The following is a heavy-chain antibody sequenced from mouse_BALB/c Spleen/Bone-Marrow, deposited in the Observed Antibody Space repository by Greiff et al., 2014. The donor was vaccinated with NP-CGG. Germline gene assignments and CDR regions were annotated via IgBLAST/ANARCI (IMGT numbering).Heavy chain of an antibody. CDR1: GFSLTLYG. Sequence: VHLVESGPDLVAPSQSLSITCTVSGFSLTLYGVHWVRQSPGKGLEWLVVIWSDGTTTYNSALKSRLSISKDNSKSQVFLELNSLQTGDTAMYYCARHERGYPYAMDYWGQGTSVTVSS. CDR3: ARHERGYPYAMDY. V-gene: IGHV2-6-2*01. D-gene: IGHD2-2*01. J-gene: IGHJ4*01. CDR2: IWSDGTT.